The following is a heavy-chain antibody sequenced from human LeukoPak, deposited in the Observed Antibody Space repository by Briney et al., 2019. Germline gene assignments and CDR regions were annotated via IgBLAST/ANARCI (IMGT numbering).Heavy chain of an antibody. CDR3: AKDTSIGKYCTNGVCSPFDY. CDR2: ISDSGDYT. V-gene: IGHV3-23*01. CDR1: GFTFSSYA. Sequence: GGSLRLSCAGSGFTFSSYAMSWVRQAPGQGLAWVSVISDSGDYTSYADSVRGRFIISRDNSRNTLYLQMISLRPEDTAVYYCAKDTSIGKYCTNGVCSPFDYWGQGTLVTVSS. J-gene: IGHJ4*02. D-gene: IGHD2-8*01.